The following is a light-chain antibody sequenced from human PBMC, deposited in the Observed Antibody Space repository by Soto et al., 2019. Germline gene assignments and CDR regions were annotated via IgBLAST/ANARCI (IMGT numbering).Light chain of an antibody. CDR3: SSYAGSNIVV. CDR1: SSDVGGYNF. V-gene: IGLV2-8*01. Sequence: QSVLTQPPSASGSPGQSVTISCTGTSSDVGGYNFVSWYQQHPGKAPKLMIYEVSERPSGVPDRFSGYKSGNTASLTVSGLQAEDEADYYCSSYAGSNIVVFGGGTKLTVL. CDR2: EVS. J-gene: IGLJ2*01.